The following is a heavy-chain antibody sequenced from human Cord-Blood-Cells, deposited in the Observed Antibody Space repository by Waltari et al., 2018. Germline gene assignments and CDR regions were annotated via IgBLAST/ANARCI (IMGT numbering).Heavy chain of an antibody. J-gene: IGHJ4*02. CDR3: ARGRSGYYYPDY. Sequence: QVQLQQWGAGLLKPSETLSLTCAVYGGSFSGYYWSWIRQPPGKGLEWIGEINHSGSTNYNPSLKSLVTISVDTSKNQFSLKLSSVTAADTAVYYCARGRSGYYYPDYWGQGTLVTVSS. V-gene: IGHV4-34*01. CDR2: INHSGST. D-gene: IGHD3-3*01. CDR1: GGSFSGYY.